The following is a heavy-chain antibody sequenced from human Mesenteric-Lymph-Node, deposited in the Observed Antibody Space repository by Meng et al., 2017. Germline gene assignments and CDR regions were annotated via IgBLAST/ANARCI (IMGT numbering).Heavy chain of an antibody. CDR1: GFSFSSNF. V-gene: IGHV3-7*01. CDR3: AKNRVGHDL. Sequence: GESLKISCAASGFSFSSNFMSWVRQAPGKGLEWVASIKHDGSEDGYVDSVKGRFTISRDNPKNSLYLQMNRLRAEDTAVYYCAKNRVGHDLGGQGMLVTVSS. D-gene: IGHD1-26*01. CDR2: IKHDGSED. J-gene: IGHJ4*02.